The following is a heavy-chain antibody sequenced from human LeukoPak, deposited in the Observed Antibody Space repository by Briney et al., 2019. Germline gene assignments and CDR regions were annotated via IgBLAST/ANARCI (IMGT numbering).Heavy chain of an antibody. CDR2: MTGNSKTI. V-gene: IGHV3-48*01. J-gene: IGHJ4*02. D-gene: IGHD6-13*01. Sequence: GGSLRLSCAASGFDFNIYSMNWVRQAPGKGLEWISYMTGNSKTINYADSVKGRLTSSRDNSKNTLYLQMNSLRAEDTAVYYCAKDEIFGSSWTFDYWGQGTLVTVSS. CDR1: GFDFNIYS. CDR3: AKDEIFGSSWTFDY.